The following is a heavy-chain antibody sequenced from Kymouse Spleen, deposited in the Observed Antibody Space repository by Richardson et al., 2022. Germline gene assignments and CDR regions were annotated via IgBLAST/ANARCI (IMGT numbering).Heavy chain of an antibody. Sequence: EVQLVESGGGLVKPGGSLRLSCAASGFTFSNAWMSWVRQAPGKGLEWVGRIKSKTDGGTTDYAAPVKGRFTISRDDSKNTLYLQMNSLKTEDTAVYYCTTTYYDILTGYYPHYYYYGMDVWGQGTTVTVSS. CDR2: IKSKTDGGTT. J-gene: IGHJ6*02. CDR1: GFTFSNAW. V-gene: IGHV3-15*01. CDR3: TTTYYDILTGYYPHYYYYGMDV. D-gene: IGHD3-9*01.